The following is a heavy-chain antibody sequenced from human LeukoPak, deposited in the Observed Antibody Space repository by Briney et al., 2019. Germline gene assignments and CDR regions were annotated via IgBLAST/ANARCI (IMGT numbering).Heavy chain of an antibody. CDR3: AGLHDAFDI. Sequence: SETLSLTCTVSGGSISSGDYYWSWIRQPPGKGLEWIGYIYYSGSTYYNPSIKSRVTISVDTPKNQFSLKLSSVTAADTAVYYCAGLHDAFDIWGQGTMVTVSS. CDR2: IYYSGST. CDR1: GGSISSGDYY. V-gene: IGHV4-30-4*08. J-gene: IGHJ3*02.